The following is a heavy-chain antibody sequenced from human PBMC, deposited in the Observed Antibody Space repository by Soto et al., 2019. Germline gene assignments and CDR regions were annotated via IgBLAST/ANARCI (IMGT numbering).Heavy chain of an antibody. CDR3: ARGPTDYYDSSATYFLDY. D-gene: IGHD3-22*01. J-gene: IGHJ4*02. CDR1: GYTFITYG. CDR2: ISTYNGNT. V-gene: IGHV1-18*03. Sequence: QVQLVQSGAEVKKPGASVKVSCKASGYTFITYGVSWVRQAPGQGLDWLGWISTYNGNTRYAERLQGRVTMTTDTTTNTTYMGMRNLRCDGMAVYYCARGPTDYYDSSATYFLDYWGKGTLVTVSS.